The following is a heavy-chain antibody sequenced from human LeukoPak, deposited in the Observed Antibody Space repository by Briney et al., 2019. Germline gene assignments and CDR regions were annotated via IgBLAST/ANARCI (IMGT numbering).Heavy chain of an antibody. J-gene: IGHJ4*02. CDR2: ISGSGGST. Sequence: GGSLRLSCAASGFTLSSYAMSWVRQAPGKGLEWVSAISGSGGSTYYADSVKGRFTISRDNSKNTLYLQMNSLRAEDTAVYYCATDIVALWPVDYWGQGTLVTVSS. CDR1: GFTLSSYA. D-gene: IGHD2-15*01. CDR3: ATDIVALWPVDY. V-gene: IGHV3-23*01.